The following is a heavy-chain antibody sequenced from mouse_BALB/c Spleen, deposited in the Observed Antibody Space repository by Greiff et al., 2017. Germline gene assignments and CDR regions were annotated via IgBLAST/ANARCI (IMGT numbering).Heavy chain of an antibody. D-gene: IGHD2-14*01. CDR3: ARKDYRYDVSYAMDY. CDR2: IDPANGNT. J-gene: IGHJ4*01. V-gene: IGHV14-3*02. Sequence: EVKLQESGAELVKPGASVKLSCTASGFNIKDTYMHWVKQRPEQGLEWIGRIDPANGNTKYDPKFQGKATITADTSSNTAYLQLSSLTSEDTAVYYCARKDYRYDVSYAMDYWGQGTSVTVSS. CDR1: GFNIKDTY.